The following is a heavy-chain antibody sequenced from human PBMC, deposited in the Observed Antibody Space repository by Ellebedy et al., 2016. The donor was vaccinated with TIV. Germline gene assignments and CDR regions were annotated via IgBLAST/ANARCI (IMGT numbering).Heavy chain of an antibody. CDR3: ARDLDDSSGYYYPMIDY. Sequence: GESLKISCAASGFTVSGNYMSWVRQAPGKGLEWVSVIYSDGSTFYADSVKGRFTISRDNAKNSLYLQMNSLRAEDTAVYYCARDLDDSSGYYYPMIDYWGQGTLVTVSS. CDR1: GFTVSGNY. J-gene: IGHJ4*02. V-gene: IGHV3-66*01. CDR2: IYSDGST. D-gene: IGHD3-22*01.